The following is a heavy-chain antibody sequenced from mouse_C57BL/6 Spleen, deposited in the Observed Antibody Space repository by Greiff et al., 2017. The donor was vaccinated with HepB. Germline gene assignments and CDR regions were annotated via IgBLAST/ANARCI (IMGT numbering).Heavy chain of an antibody. J-gene: IGHJ2*01. Sequence: QVQLQQSGPGLVQPSQSLSITCTVSGFSLTCYGVHWVRQSPGKGLEWLGVIWSGGSTDYNAAFISRLSISKDNSKSQVFFKMNSLQADDTAIYYCARKGHYGSSYFDYWGQGTTRTVSS. CDR3: ARKGHYGSSYFDY. D-gene: IGHD1-1*01. V-gene: IGHV2-2*01. CDR1: GFSLTCYG. CDR2: IWSGGST.